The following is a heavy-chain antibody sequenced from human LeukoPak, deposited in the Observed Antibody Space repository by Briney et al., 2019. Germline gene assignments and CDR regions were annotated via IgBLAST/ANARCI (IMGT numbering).Heavy chain of an antibody. J-gene: IGHJ4*02. Sequence: SVKVSCKASGGTFSSYAISWVRQAPGQGLEWMGGIIPIFGTATYAQKFQGRVTITADESTSTAYMELSSLRSEDTAVYYCARPEALGYCSGGSCYGPNSFDYWGQGTLVTVSS. CDR1: GGTFSSYA. D-gene: IGHD2-15*01. V-gene: IGHV1-69*13. CDR2: IIPIFGTA. CDR3: ARPEALGYCSGGSCYGPNSFDY.